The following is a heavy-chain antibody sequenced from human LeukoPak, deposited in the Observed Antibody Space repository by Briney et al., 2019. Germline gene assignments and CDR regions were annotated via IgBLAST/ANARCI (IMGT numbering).Heavy chain of an antibody. CDR2: IDPSDSYT. V-gene: IGHV5-10-1*01. CDR3: ARMTNNHDSGTYQSDAFDI. J-gene: IGHJ3*02. D-gene: IGHD3-10*01. CDR1: GYSFTDYW. Sequence: GESLKISCKGSGYSFTDYWISWVRQTPGKGLEWMGRIDPSDSYTSYKKAFQGHVAISVDKSISTAYLQWSSLKASDTAMYFCARMTNNHDSGTYQSDAFDIWGQGTMVTVSP.